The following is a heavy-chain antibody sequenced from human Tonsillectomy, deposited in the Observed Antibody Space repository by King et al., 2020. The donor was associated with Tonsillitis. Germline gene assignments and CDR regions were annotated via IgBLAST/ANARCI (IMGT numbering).Heavy chain of an antibody. CDR3: ARDPYGDSYFDY. CDR1: GFTFSSYS. J-gene: IGHJ4*02. CDR2: ISSSSSYI. Sequence: VQLVESGGGLVKPGGSLRLSCAASGFTFSSYSMNWVRQAPGRGLECGSSISSSSSYIYYADAGKGRFTISRVNAKNSLYLQMNSLRAEDTAVYYCARDPYGDSYFDYWGQGTLVTVSS. V-gene: IGHV3-21*01. D-gene: IGHD4-17*01.